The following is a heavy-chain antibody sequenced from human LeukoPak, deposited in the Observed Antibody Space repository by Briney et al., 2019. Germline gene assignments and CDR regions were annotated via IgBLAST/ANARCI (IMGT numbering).Heavy chain of an antibody. CDR3: GGVDVIIGNFPENFAY. CDR2: ISSSSSYI. J-gene: IGHJ4*02. D-gene: IGHD3-10*01. Sequence: GGSLRLSCAASGFTFSSYSTNWVRQAPGKGLEWVSSISSSSSYIYYADSVKGRFTISRDNAKNSLYLQMNSRRAQDTAVYYCGGVDVIIGNFPENFAYWGKGPLVPV. V-gene: IGHV3-21*01. CDR1: GFTFSSYS.